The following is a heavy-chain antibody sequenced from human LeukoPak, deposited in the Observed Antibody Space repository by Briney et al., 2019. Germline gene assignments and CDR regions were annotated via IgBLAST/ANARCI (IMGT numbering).Heavy chain of an antibody. CDR3: ARDLDRITIFGVVSRGEIDY. CDR2: ISSSSTI. J-gene: IGHJ4*02. CDR1: GFTFSSYS. V-gene: IGHV3-48*01. Sequence: GGSLRLSCAASGFTFSSYSMNWVRQAPGKGLEWVSYISSSSTIYYADSVKGRFTISRDNAKNSLYLQMNSLRAEDTAVYYCARDLDRITIFGVVSRGEIDYWGQGTLVTVSS. D-gene: IGHD3-3*01.